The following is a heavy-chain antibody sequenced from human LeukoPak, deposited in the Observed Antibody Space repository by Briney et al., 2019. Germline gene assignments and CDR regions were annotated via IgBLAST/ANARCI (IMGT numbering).Heavy chain of an antibody. J-gene: IGHJ4*02. CDR1: GFSFSTYA. Sequence: GGSLRLSCVASGFSFSTYAMSWVRQAPGKGLEWVSGVNGNGGSTSYADSVKGRFTIFRDNSKNTVYLQMNSLRVEDTAVYYCAKSLYGGCDYWGQGTVVTVSS. CDR2: VNGNGGST. CDR3: AKSLYGGCDY. V-gene: IGHV3-23*01. D-gene: IGHD3-16*02.